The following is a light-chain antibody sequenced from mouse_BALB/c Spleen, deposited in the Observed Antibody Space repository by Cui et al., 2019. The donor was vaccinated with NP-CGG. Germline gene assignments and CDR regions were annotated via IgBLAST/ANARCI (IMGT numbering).Light chain of an antibody. CDR3: ALWYSNHWV. CDR1: TGAVTTSNY. V-gene: IGLV1*01. J-gene: IGLJ1*01. CDR2: GTN. Sequence: QAVVTQEFALTTSPGETVTLTCRSSTGAVTTSNYANWVQEKPDHLFTGLIGGTNNRPPGVPARFSGSLIGGKAALTITGAQTEDETIYFCALWYSNHWVFGGGTKLTVL.